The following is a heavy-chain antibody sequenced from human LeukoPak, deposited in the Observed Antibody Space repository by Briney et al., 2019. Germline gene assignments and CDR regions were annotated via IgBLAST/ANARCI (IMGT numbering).Heavy chain of an antibody. CDR3: AKREGYYYGSGTQYYFDY. D-gene: IGHD3-10*01. CDR2: ISGSGGST. CDR1: GFTFSSYA. V-gene: IGHV3-23*01. Sequence: GGSLRLSCAASGFTFSSYAMSWVRQAPGKGLEWVSAISGSGGSTYYADSVKGRFTISGDNSKNTLYLQMNSLRAEDTAVYYCAKREGYYYGSGTQYYFDYWGQGTLVTVSS. J-gene: IGHJ4*02.